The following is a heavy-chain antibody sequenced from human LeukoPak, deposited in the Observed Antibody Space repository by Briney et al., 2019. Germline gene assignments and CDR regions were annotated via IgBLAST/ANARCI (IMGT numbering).Heavy chain of an antibody. CDR1: GFSFIGYG. Sequence: GGSLRLSCAASGFSFIGYGMHWVRQAPGKGLEWVSTVSGGGGSTWYADSVKGRFTISRDNSKNTLYLQMNSLRAEDTAVYYCARLGRGYWGQGTLVTVSS. CDR2: VSGGGGST. CDR3: ARLGRGY. D-gene: IGHD3-16*01. V-gene: IGHV3-23*01. J-gene: IGHJ4*02.